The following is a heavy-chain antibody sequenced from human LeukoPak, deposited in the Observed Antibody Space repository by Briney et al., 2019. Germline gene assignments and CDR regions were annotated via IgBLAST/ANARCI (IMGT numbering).Heavy chain of an antibody. V-gene: IGHV1-2*02. J-gene: IGHJ6*03. CDR1: VYTFTGYY. CDR3: ARGAYSGGNTDYYYYYMDV. Sequence: ASVKVSCKASVYTFTGYYMHWVRQAPGQGLEWMGWINPNSGGTNYAQKFQGRVTMTRDTSISTAYMELSRLRSDDTAVYYCARGAYSGGNTDYYYYYMDVWGKGTTVTVSS. CDR2: INPNSGGT. D-gene: IGHD2-15*01.